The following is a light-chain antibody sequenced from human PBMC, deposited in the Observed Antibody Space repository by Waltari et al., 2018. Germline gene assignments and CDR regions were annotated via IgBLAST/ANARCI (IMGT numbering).Light chain of an antibody. J-gene: IGLJ2*01. CDR3: NSHSTTTPVV. Sequence: QSALTHPASVSGSPGQSITISCTGTSTDVVSYTYVSWYQQYPGKAPQLIIYDVTQRPSGISTRFSVSKSGNTASLTISGLQAEDEADYFCNSHSTTTPVVFGGGTKVTVL. CDR2: DVT. V-gene: IGLV2-14*03. CDR1: STDVVSYTY.